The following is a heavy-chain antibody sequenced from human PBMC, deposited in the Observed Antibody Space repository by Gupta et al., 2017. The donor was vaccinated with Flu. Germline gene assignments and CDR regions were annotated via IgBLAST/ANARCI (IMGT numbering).Heavy chain of an antibody. CDR3: AKNTGWLQSLSTDY. J-gene: IGHJ4*02. CDR2: ISGSGRST. V-gene: IGHV3-23*01. D-gene: IGHD5-12*01. Sequence: AMSWVRQAPGKGLEWVSTISGSGRSTYYADSVKGRFTISSDSSKNTLYLQMNSLTAEDTAIYYCAKNTGWLQSLSTDYWGQGTLVSVSS. CDR1: A.